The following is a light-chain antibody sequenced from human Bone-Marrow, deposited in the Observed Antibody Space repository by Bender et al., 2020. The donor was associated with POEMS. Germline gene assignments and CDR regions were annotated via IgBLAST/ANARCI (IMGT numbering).Light chain of an antibody. CDR1: SSDVGSYNL. Sequence: QSALTQPASVSGSPGQSITISCTGISSDVGSYNLVSWYQQHPGKAPKLMIYEGSKRPSGVSNRFSGSKSGNTASLTISGLQAEDEADYYCCSYAGISTLLFGGGTKLTVL. CDR3: CSYAGISTLL. J-gene: IGLJ2*01. V-gene: IGLV2-23*01. CDR2: EGS.